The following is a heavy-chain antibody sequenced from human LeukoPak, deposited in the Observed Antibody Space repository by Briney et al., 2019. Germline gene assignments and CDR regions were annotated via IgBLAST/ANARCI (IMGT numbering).Heavy chain of an antibody. V-gene: IGHV4-34*01. D-gene: IGHD4-17*01. CDR3: ARNNGDAQLYYFDY. Sequence: SETLSLTCAVYGGSFSGYYWSWIRPPPGKGLEWMGEINHSGSTNYNPSLKSRVTISVDTSKDQFSLKLSSVTAADTAVYYCARNNGDAQLYYFDYWGQGTLVTVSS. J-gene: IGHJ4*02. CDR2: INHSGST. CDR1: GGSFSGYY.